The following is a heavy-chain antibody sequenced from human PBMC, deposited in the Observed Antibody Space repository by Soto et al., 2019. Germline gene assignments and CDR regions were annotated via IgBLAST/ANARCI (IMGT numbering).Heavy chain of an antibody. Sequence: PSETLSLTCTVSGGSISSDSYYWGWIRQPPGKGLEWIGSIYYSGSTNYNPSLKSQVTISVDTSKSQFSLKLNSVNAEKTAVYYCAXRFYFDFLTGYYNNWFDPWGQGALVTVS. CDR3: AXRFYFDFLTGYYNNWFDP. CDR2: IYYSGST. D-gene: IGHD3-9*01. CDR1: GGSISSDSYY. V-gene: IGHV4-39*01. J-gene: IGHJ5*02.